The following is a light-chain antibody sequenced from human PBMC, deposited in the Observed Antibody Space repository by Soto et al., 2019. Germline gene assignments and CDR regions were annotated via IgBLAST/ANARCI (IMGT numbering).Light chain of an antibody. J-gene: IGLJ3*02. CDR1: SSNIGRNT. CDR3: AAWDDSLNGPV. CDR2: GND. V-gene: IGLV1-44*01. Sequence: QSVLTQPPSASGTPGQRVTISCSGSSSNIGRNTVNWYQELPGTAPKLLIYGNDQRPSGVPDRFSGSKSGTSASLAISGLQSEDEADYYCAAWDDSLNGPVFGGGTTVTVL.